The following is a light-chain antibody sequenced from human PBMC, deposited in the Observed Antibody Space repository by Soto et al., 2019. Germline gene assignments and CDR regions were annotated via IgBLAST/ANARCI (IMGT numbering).Light chain of an antibody. CDR3: QQYGSSPRT. CDR2: DAS. V-gene: IGKV3-20*01. Sequence: EIVLTQSPGTLSLSPGERATLSCRASQSVSSNYLAWYQQKPGQAPRLLIYDASSRATGIPDRFCGSGSGTDFTLTISRLEPEDFAVYYCQQYGSSPRTFGQGTKVEIK. J-gene: IGKJ1*01. CDR1: QSVSSNY.